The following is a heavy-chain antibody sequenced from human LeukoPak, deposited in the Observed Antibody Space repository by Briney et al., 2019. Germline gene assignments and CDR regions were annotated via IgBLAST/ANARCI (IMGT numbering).Heavy chain of an antibody. D-gene: IGHD1-26*01. V-gene: IGHV3-64D*06. Sequence: GGSLRLSCSASGFTFSSYAMHWVRQAPGKGLEYVSAISSNGVSTYYADSVKGRFTISRDNSKNTLYLQMSSLRAEDTAVYYCAKDRAEATRRSLDYWGQGTLVTVSS. CDR3: AKDRAEATRRSLDY. CDR2: ISSNGVST. J-gene: IGHJ4*02. CDR1: GFTFSSYA.